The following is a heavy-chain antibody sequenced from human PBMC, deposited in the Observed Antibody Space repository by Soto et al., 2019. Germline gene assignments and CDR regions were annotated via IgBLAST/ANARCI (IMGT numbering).Heavy chain of an antibody. CDR1: GGSVSSGVYY. CDR3: ARGNLPYYYYGMDV. CDR2: ISNSGST. J-gene: IGHJ6*02. V-gene: IGHV4-61*08. Sequence: KSSETLSLTCSVSGGSVSSGVYYWSWIRQPPGKGLELIGYISNSGSTNYNPSLKSRVTISVDTSKNQFSLKLSSVTAADTAVYYCARGNLPYYYYGMDVWGQGTTVTVSS.